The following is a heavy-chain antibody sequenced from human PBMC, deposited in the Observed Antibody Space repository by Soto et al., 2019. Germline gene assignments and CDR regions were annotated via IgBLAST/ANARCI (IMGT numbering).Heavy chain of an antibody. Sequence: ASVKVSCKASGYTFTAYYMHCVLQSPLQGLEWMGWINPNSGGTNYAQTFQGRVTMTRDTSISTAYMELSRLRSDDTAVYYCARELGEAVAGIRDFDYWGQGTLVTSPQ. J-gene: IGHJ4*02. D-gene: IGHD6-19*01. CDR3: ARELGEAVAGIRDFDY. V-gene: IGHV1-2*02. CDR2: INPNSGGT. CDR1: GYTFTAYY.